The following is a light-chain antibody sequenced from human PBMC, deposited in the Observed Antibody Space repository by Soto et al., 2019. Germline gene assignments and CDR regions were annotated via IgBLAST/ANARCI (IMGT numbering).Light chain of an antibody. V-gene: IGKV2-30*01. CDR1: QSLVYSDGNTY. Sequence: DVVMTQSPLSLPVTLGQPASISCRSSQSLVYSDGNTYLHWFQQRPGQSPRRVIYKVSNRDSGVPDRFSGSGSGPDFTLTISRVEGEDVGVYYCMQGANWPLNFGPWTKVDI. CDR2: KVS. J-gene: IGKJ3*01. CDR3: MQGANWPLN.